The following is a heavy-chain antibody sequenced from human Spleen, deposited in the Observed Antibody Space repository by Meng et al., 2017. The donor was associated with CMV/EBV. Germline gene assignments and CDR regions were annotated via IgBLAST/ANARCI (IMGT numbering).Heavy chain of an antibody. V-gene: IGHV4-39*01. CDR2: IYYSGST. D-gene: IGHD2-15*01. CDR3: ARMIVVVEAVSRWFDP. Sequence: SISSSTYYWGWIRQPPGKGLEWIGSIYYSGSTDYNPSLKSRVTISVDTSQNQFSLNLSSVTAADTAVYYCARMIVVVEAVSRWFDPWGQGTLVTVSS. CDR1: SISSSTYY. J-gene: IGHJ5*02.